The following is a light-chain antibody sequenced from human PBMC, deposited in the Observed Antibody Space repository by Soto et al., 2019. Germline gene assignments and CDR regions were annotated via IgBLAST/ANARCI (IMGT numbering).Light chain of an antibody. Sequence: IQLTQSPSSLSASIGDRVTITCRASQGISSSLAWYQQEPGKAPKLLIHDASILQTGVPSRFSGSGSGTDFTFTITSLQPEDIATYYCQQYDILPITFGGGTKVDIK. V-gene: IGKV1-33*01. J-gene: IGKJ4*01. CDR3: QQYDILPIT. CDR1: QGISSS. CDR2: DAS.